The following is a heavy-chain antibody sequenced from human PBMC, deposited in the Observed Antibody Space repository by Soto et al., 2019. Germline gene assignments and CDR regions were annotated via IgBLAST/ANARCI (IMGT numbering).Heavy chain of an antibody. D-gene: IGHD1-26*01. CDR1: GFTFSSYA. CDR2: ISSNGGST. V-gene: IGHV3-64*01. CDR3: ARDRVLYSGSYYDY. J-gene: IGHJ4*02. Sequence: VGSMRLSCAASGFTFSSYAMHWVRQATGKGLEYVSAISSNGGSTYYANSVKGRFTISRDNSKNTLYLQMGSLRAEDMAVYYCARDRVLYSGSYYDYWGQGTLVTVSS.